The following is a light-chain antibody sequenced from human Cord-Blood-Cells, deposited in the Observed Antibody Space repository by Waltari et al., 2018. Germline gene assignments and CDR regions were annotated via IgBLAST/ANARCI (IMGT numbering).Light chain of an antibody. V-gene: IGKV3-11*01. CDR2: DAS. CDR3: QQRSNWPIT. J-gene: IGKJ5*01. Sequence: EIVLTQSPATLSFSPGERATLSCRASQRVSSYLAWYPQKPGQAPRLLIYDASNRATGIPARFSGSGSGTDFTLTISSLEPEDFAVYYCQQRSNWPITFGQGTRLEIK. CDR1: QRVSSY.